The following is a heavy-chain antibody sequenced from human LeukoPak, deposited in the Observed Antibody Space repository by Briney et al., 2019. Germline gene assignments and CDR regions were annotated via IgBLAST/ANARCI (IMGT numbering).Heavy chain of an antibody. CDR3: ARGYRRLLWFGETPYYFDY. D-gene: IGHD3-10*01. J-gene: IGHJ4*02. CDR2: IKQDGSEK. CDR1: GFTFSTYW. V-gene: IGHV3-7*03. Sequence: GGSLRLSCAASGFTFSTYWMSWVRQAPGKGLEWVVNIKQDGSEKYYVDSVKGRFTISRDNAKNSLYLQMNSLRVEDTAVYYCARGYRRLLWFGETPYYFDYWGQGTLVTVSS.